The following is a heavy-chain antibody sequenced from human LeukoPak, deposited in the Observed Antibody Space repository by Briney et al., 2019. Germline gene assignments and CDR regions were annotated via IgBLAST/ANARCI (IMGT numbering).Heavy chain of an antibody. CDR1: GGSFSGYY. J-gene: IGHJ4*02. Sequence: SETLSLTCAVYGGSFSGYYWSRIRQPPGKGLEWIGEINHSGSTNYNPSLKSRVTISVDTSKNQFSLKLSSVTAADTAVYYCARGGFGRNNYYGSGSYYNSAKPLGYWGQGTLVTVSS. V-gene: IGHV4-34*01. CDR2: INHSGST. D-gene: IGHD3-10*01. CDR3: ARGGFGRNNYYGSGSYYNSAKPLGY.